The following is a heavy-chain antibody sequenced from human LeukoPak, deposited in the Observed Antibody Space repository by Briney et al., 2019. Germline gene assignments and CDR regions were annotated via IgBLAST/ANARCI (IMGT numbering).Heavy chain of an antibody. CDR3: ARFYPPRNLYYYYGMDV. V-gene: IGHV4-61*01. CDR2: IYFTGRT. J-gene: IGHJ6*02. CDR1: GGSVNIGSYY. Sequence: SETLSLTCSVSGGSVNIGSYYWSWIRQPPKKGLEWIGYIYFTGRTKYNPSLKSRVTISVDTSKNQFSLKLSSVTAADTAVYYCARFYPPRNLYYYYGMDVWGQGTTVTVSS.